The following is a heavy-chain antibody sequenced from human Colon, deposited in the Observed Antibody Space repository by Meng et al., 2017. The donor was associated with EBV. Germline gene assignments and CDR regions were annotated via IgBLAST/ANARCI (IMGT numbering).Heavy chain of an antibody. J-gene: IGHJ4*02. D-gene: IGHD2-21*01. V-gene: IGHV4-30-4*01. CDR1: GGCMSRGNYY. Sequence: QVELTDSGVGLVEHEEAVSVTCTVSGGCMSRGNYYWSWIRQPPGQGLEWIGYIHHSGSAYYNPSLKSRVSISRDTYKNQLSLNLNSMTAADTAVYYCASFDHIPRRNYFDYWGQGTLVTVSS. CDR3: ASFDHIPRRNYFDY. CDR2: IHHSGSA.